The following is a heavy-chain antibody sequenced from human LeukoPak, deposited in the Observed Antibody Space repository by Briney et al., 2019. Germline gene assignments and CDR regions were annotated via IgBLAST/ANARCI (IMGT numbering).Heavy chain of an antibody. J-gene: IGHJ4*02. Sequence: GRSLRLSCAASGFTFSSYWMHWVRQAPGKGLVWVSRINSDGSSTSYADSVKGRFTISRDNAKNTLYLQMNSLRAEDTAVYYCAREAYDYGDYFPDYWGQGTLVTVSS. D-gene: IGHD4-17*01. CDR2: INSDGSST. V-gene: IGHV3-74*01. CDR1: GFTFSSYW. CDR3: AREAYDYGDYFPDY.